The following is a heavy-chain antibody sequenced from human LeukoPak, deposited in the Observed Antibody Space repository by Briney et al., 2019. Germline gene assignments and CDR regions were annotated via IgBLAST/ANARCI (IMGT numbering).Heavy chain of an antibody. J-gene: IGHJ5*02. Sequence: ASVKLSCKVSGYTLTVFSMHWVRQAPGKGLGWMGGFDPEDGETIYAQKFQGRVTMTEDTSTDTAYMELSSLRSEDTAVYYCATYWKDILTGYYMNWFDPWGQGTLVTVSS. CDR1: GYTLTVFS. D-gene: IGHD3-9*01. V-gene: IGHV1-24*01. CDR3: ATYWKDILTGYYMNWFDP. CDR2: FDPEDGET.